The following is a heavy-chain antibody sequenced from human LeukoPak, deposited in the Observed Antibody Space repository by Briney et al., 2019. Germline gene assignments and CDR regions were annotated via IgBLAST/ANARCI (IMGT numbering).Heavy chain of an antibody. CDR3: ARAGIAAAAPFDY. D-gene: IGHD6-13*01. V-gene: IGHV3-7*03. CDR2: IRQDGSDK. J-gene: IGHJ4*02. Sequence: GGSLRLSCAVSGFSSSTAWMTWVRQAPGKGLEWVADIRQDGSDKYYVDAVKGRFIISRDKAKNTLYLQMNSLRAEDTAVYYYARAGIAAAAPFDYWGRGTLVTVSS. CDR1: GFSSSTAW.